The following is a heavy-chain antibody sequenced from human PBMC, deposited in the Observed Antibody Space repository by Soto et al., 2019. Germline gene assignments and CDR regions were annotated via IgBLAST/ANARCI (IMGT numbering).Heavy chain of an antibody. J-gene: IGHJ4*02. CDR2: ISSTSSTI. D-gene: IGHD3-10*01. Sequence: PGGSLRLSCTASGFTFSSYNMNWVRQAPGKGLEWVSYISSTSSTIYYADSVKGRFTISRDNAKNSLYLQMNSLRAEDTAVYYCARDSPLLLWFGELSGPDDYWGQGTLVTVSS. CDR3: ARDSPLLLWFGELSGPDDY. CDR1: GFTFSSYN. V-gene: IGHV3-48*01.